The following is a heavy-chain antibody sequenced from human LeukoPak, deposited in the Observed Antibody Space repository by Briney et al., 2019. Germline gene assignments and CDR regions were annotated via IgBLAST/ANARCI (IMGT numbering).Heavy chain of an antibody. CDR3: ASGRGYMDY. CDR1: GYTFTGYY. J-gene: IGHJ4*02. CDR2: INPNSGGT. Sequence: ASVKVSCKASGYTFTGYYMHWVRQAPGQGLEWMGWINPNSGGTNYAQKFQGRVTMTRDTSTSAVYLGLSSLRSEDTAVYYCASGRGYMDYWGQGTLVTVSS. V-gene: IGHV1-2*02.